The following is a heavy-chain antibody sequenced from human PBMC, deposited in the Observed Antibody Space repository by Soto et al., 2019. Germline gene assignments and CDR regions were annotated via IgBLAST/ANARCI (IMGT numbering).Heavy chain of an antibody. Sequence: QVQLVQSGAEVKKPGSSVRVSCKASGGTFSNFAISWVRQAPGQGFEWVGGIIPSFGTTNYAQQFQGDVRMGADVSTSTTHLELTSLTSEVTAVYYCAREEVAACRGDSCYAYNSGRGHFYFYGMDGWGQGTSVTVS. CDR1: GGTFSNFA. D-gene: IGHD2-15*01. CDR3: AREEVAACRGDSCYAYNSGRGHFYFYGMDG. V-gene: IGHV1-69*01. CDR2: IIPSFGTT. J-gene: IGHJ6*02.